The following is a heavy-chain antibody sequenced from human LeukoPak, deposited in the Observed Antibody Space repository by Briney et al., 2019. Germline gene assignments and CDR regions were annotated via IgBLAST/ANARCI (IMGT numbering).Heavy chain of an antibody. Sequence: ETLSLTSIHPGGSTRRDISSWIRHRPRKGLFWIGYLSYFGISKNNPSLKSRDTISVDTSKNQYSLNLSSVTAADTGVYYCARHEGYCSGVNCYPTSEFDYWGEGTLVTVSS. CDR2: LSYFGIS. V-gene: IGHV4-59*08. CDR1: GGSTRRDI. J-gene: IGHJ4*02. D-gene: IGHD2-15*01. CDR3: ARHEGYCSGVNCYPTSEFDY.